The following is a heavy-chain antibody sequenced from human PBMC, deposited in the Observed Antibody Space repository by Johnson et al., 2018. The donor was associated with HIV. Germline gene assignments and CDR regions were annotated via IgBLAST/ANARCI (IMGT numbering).Heavy chain of an antibody. CDR2: ISGSGGST. V-gene: IGHV3-23*04. D-gene: IGHD2-15*01. Sequence: VQLVESGGGLVQPGGSLRLSCAASGFTFSSYAMSWVRQAPGKVLEWVSAISGSGGSTYYADSVKGRFTISRDNSKNTLYLQMNSLRAEDTALYYCARAIEVVASPGEAFEIWGQGTMVTVSS. J-gene: IGHJ3*02. CDR1: GFTFSSYA. CDR3: ARAIEVVASPGEAFEI.